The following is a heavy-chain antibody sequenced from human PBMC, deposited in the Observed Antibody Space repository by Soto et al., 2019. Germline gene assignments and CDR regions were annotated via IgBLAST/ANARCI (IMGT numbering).Heavy chain of an antibody. CDR1: GFTFSSYS. Sequence: GGSLRLSCAASGFTFSSYSMNWVRQAPGKGLEWVSYISSSSTTIYYADSVKGRFTISRDNAKNSLYLQMNSLRAEDTAVYYCARARYSYGHYYFDYWGQGTLVTVSS. CDR3: ARARYSYGHYYFDY. V-gene: IGHV3-48*01. CDR2: ISSSSTTI. D-gene: IGHD5-18*01. J-gene: IGHJ4*02.